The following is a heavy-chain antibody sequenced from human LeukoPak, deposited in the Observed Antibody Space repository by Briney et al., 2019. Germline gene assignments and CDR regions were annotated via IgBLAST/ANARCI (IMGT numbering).Heavy chain of an antibody. Sequence: SETLSLTCIVSGGSISSYYWSWIRQPPGKGLEWIGYIYYSGSTNYNPSLKSRVTISVDTSKNQFSLKLSPATDTDRAVYYCARGGYSSGCSHWGQGTLVTVSS. D-gene: IGHD6-19*01. CDR1: GGSISSYY. CDR3: ARGGYSSGCSH. CDR2: IYYSGST. J-gene: IGHJ4*02. V-gene: IGHV4-59*08.